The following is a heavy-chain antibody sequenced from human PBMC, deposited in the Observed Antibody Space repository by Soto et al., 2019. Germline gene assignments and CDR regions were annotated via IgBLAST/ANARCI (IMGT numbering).Heavy chain of an antibody. Sequence: QVQLVQSGGEVKKPGASVKVSCKTSGYSFTTYGISWVRQAPGQGLEWMGWISGYNGNTNYAQKFQGIVTMTTDTSTSPAHMELRSLRSDDTAVYYCAREGPAPYYYYGMDVWGQGSTVAVSS. CDR3: AREGPAPYYYYGMDV. V-gene: IGHV1-18*01. CDR2: ISGYNGNT. CDR1: GYSFTTYG. J-gene: IGHJ6*02.